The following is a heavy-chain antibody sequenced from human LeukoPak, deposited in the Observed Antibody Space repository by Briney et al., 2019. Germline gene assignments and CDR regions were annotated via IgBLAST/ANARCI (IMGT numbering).Heavy chain of an antibody. V-gene: IGHV4-34*01. J-gene: IGHJ5*02. Sequence: SETLSLTCAVYSGSFSGYYWSWIRQPPGKGLEWIGDINHSGSTNYNPSLKSRVTISVDTSKNQFSLKLSSVTAADTAVYYCARESFVLRFLESLGLDPWGLGTLVTVSS. D-gene: IGHD3-3*01. CDR2: INHSGST. CDR1: SGSFSGYY. CDR3: ARESFVLRFLESLGLDP.